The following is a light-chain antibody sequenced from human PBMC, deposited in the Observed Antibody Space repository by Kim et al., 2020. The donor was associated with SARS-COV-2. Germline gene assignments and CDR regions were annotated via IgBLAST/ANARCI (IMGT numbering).Light chain of an antibody. J-gene: IGLJ3*02. CDR2: QDS. CDR3: QAWDSSTVWV. V-gene: IGLV3-1*01. Sequence: VSPGQTASITCSGDKLGDKYACWYQQKPGQSPVLVIYQDSKRSSGIPERFSGSNSGNTATLTISGTQAMDEADYYCQAWDSSTVWVFGGGTQLTVL. CDR1: KLGDKY.